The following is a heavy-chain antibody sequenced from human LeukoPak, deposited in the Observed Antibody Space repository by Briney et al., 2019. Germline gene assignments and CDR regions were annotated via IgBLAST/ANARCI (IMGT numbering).Heavy chain of an antibody. Sequence: SETLSLTCTVSGGSISSYYWSWIRQPPGKGLEWIGYIYYSGSTNYNPSLKSRVTISVDTSKNQFSLKLSSVPAADTAVYYCARQYGSGSPDYWGQGTLVTVSS. V-gene: IGHV4-59*08. CDR3: ARQYGSGSPDY. CDR2: IYYSGST. D-gene: IGHD3-10*01. J-gene: IGHJ4*02. CDR1: GGSISSYY.